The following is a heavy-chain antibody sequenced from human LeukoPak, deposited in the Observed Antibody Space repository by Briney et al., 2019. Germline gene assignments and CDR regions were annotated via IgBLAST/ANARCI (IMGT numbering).Heavy chain of an antibody. D-gene: IGHD6-6*01. CDR2: INPNSGGT. CDR3: ARYRAAPHDGFDI. CDR1: GYTFTGYY. Sequence: ASVKVSCKASGYTFTGYYMHWVQQAPGQGLEWMGWINPNSGGTNYAQKFQGRVTMTRDTSISTAYMELSRLRSDDTAVYYCARYRAAPHDGFDIWGQGTMVTASS. J-gene: IGHJ3*02. V-gene: IGHV1-2*02.